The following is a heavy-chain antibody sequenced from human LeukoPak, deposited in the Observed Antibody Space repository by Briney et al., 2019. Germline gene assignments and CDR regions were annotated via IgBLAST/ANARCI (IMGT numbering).Heavy chain of an antibody. CDR3: ARGPRGGLRKGFDI. CDR2: INTHNGST. D-gene: IGHD3-16*01. Sequence: ASVRVFCKASGFTFAGYYVPWVRQAPGPGLEWMGCINTHNGSTNYAQLFQARVTMTRDTAVTTAYMDLDGLISDDAAVYFCARGPRGGLRKGFDIWGQGTLVTVSS. J-gene: IGHJ4*02. V-gene: IGHV1-2*02. CDR1: GFTFAGYY.